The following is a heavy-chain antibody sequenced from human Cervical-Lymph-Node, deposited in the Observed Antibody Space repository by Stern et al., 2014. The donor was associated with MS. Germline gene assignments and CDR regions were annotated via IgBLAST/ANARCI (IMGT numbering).Heavy chain of an antibody. V-gene: IGHV5-51*01. Sequence: VQLVQSGAEVKKPGESLKISCKGSGYSFTSYWIGWVRQMPGKGLEWLGIIYPGDSDTRYSPSFQGQVTISADKSISTAYLQWSSLKASDTAMYYCARRIAVAGRWYYFDYWGQGTLVTVSS. J-gene: IGHJ4*02. CDR3: ARRIAVAGRWYYFDY. CDR1: GYSFTSYW. CDR2: IYPGDSDT. D-gene: IGHD6-19*01.